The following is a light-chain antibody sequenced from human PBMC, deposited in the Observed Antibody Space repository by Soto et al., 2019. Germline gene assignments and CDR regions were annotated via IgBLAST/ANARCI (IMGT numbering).Light chain of an antibody. CDR2: DAS. V-gene: IGKV1-5*01. J-gene: IGKJ1*01. Sequence: DVQITQSPSSLSSSVRDRVTITCRASHTISSWLAWYQQKPGKAPKLLIYDASSLESGVPSRFSGSGSGTEFTLTISSLQPDDFATYYCQQYNSYSWTFGQVTKVDIK. CDR1: HTISSW. CDR3: QQYNSYSWT.